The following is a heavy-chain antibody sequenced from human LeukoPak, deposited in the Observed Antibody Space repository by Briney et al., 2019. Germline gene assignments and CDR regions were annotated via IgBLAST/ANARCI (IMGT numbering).Heavy chain of an antibody. Sequence: GGSLRLSCAASGFTFVTYAMTWVRQAPGKGLEWVSTISGSGDNTYYADSVKGRFTISRDNSKNTLYLHLNSLRAEDTAVYYCAKDLWAMTPVTSADYWGQGALVTVSS. CDR3: AKDLWAMTPVTSADY. J-gene: IGHJ4*02. V-gene: IGHV3-23*01. CDR2: ISGSGDNT. D-gene: IGHD4-17*01. CDR1: GFTFVTYA.